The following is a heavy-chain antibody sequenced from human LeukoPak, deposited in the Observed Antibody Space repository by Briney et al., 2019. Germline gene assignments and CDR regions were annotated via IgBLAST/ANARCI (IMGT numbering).Heavy chain of an antibody. Sequence: PGGSLRLSCVASGFTFSNYGIHWVRQAPDKGLEWVAFIERDGSFTHYPESVKGRFSLSRDDSKTAVSLQMNRLRAGDTALYDCVNDAAPGRLGAGPGSWGQGTLVTVSS. CDR3: VNDAAPGRLGAGPGS. D-gene: IGHD1-26*01. J-gene: IGHJ5*02. CDR2: IERDGSFT. CDR1: GFTFSNYG. V-gene: IGHV3-30*02.